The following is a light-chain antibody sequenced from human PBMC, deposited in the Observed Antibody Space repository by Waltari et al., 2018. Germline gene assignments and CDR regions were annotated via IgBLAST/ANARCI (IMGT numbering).Light chain of an antibody. CDR3: QTWGTGIRV. Sequence: QLVVTQSPSASASLGASVKLTCTLSSGHSTYAVAWHQQQPEKGPRFLRKGGRDGSHTQGDGIPDRFSGSSSGAERYLTISSLQSEDEADYYCQTWGTGIRVFGGGTKLTVL. J-gene: IGLJ2*01. CDR1: SGHSTYA. CDR2: GGRDGSH. V-gene: IGLV4-69*01.